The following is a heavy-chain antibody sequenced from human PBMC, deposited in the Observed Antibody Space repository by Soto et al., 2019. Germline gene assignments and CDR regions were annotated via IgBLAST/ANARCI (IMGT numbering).Heavy chain of an antibody. CDR1: GFTFSSYS. J-gene: IGHJ4*02. CDR2: ISSSSSTI. Sequence: EVQLVESGGGLVQPGGSLRLSCAASGFTFSSYSMNWVRQAPGKGLEWVSYISSSSSTIYYADSVKGRFTISRDNAKNSLYLQLHSLRAEDTAVYYCARDGVGSSGFTEPPFDYWGQGTLVTVSS. CDR3: ARDGVGSSGFTEPPFDY. V-gene: IGHV3-48*01. D-gene: IGHD6-19*01.